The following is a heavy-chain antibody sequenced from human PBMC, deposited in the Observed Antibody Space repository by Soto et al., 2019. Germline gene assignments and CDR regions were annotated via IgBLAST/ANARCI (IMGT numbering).Heavy chain of an antibody. J-gene: IGHJ4*02. CDR3: ATGGLVVPAAPSPFDY. CDR2: INPNSGGT. V-gene: IGHV1-2*04. D-gene: IGHD2-2*01. CDR1: GYTFTSYS. Sequence: ASVKVSCKASGYTFTSYSMNWVRQSTGQGLEWMGWINPNSGGTNYAQKFQGWVTMTRDTSISTAYMELSRLRSDDTAVYYCATGGLVVPAAPSPFDYWGQGTLVTVSS.